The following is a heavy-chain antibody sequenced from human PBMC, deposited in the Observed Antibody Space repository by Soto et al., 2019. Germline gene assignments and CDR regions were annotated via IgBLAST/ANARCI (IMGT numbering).Heavy chain of an antibody. D-gene: IGHD1-26*01. CDR2: MNPKSGYT. CDR1: GYTFSNYD. Sequence: QVQLVQSGAEVKKPGTSVRISCKTSGYTFSNYDINWVRQAAGQGLEWMGWMNPKSGYTGFARNFQGRVTMTRDTSMTTAYIELSSLRSEDTAMYYCARVMGSFDFWGQGTLVTVSS. CDR3: ARVMGSFDF. V-gene: IGHV1-8*01. J-gene: IGHJ4*01.